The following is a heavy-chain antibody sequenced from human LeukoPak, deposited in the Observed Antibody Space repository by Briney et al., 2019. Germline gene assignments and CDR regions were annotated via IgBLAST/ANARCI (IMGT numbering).Heavy chain of an antibody. CDR1: GGSFSGYY. V-gene: IGHV4-34*01. CDR2: INHSGST. Sequence: SEALSLTCAVYGGSFSGYYWSWIRQPPGKGLEWIGEINHSGSTNYNPSLKSRVTISVDTSKNQFSLKLSSVTAADTAVYYCARVVRTVVAATDNYFDYWGQGTLVTVSS. D-gene: IGHD2-15*01. J-gene: IGHJ4*02. CDR3: ARVVRTVVAATDNYFDY.